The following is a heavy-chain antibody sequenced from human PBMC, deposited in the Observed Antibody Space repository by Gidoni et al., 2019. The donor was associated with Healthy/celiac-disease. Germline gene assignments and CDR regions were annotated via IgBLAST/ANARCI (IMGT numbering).Heavy chain of an antibody. J-gene: IGHJ4*02. CDR1: RVTFSRYG. V-gene: IGHV3-30*18. Sequence: VQLVESGGGVVQHGRSLRLSCEASRVTFSRYGMPWVRRAPGKGLEWGAVISYDGSNKYYADSVKGRFPIYRDNSKNTLYLQMNSLRAEDTAVYYCANAAMIVVGWGEFDYWGQGTLVTVSS. CDR2: ISYDGSNK. CDR3: ANAAMIVVGWGEFDY. D-gene: IGHD3-22*01.